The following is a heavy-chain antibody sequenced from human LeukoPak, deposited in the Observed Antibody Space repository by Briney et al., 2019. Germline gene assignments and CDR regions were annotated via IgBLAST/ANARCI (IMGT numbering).Heavy chain of an antibody. Sequence: PSQTLSLTCTVSGGSISSGDYYWSWIRQPPGKGLEWIGEINHSGSTNYNPSLKSRVTISVGTSKNQFSLKLSSVTAADTAVYYCARELGFGVWGSYRSGPAATGPSDYWGQGTLVTVSS. D-gene: IGHD3-16*02. CDR3: ARELGFGVWGSYRSGPAATGPSDY. J-gene: IGHJ4*02. V-gene: IGHV4-30-4*08. CDR1: GGSISSGDYY. CDR2: INHSGST.